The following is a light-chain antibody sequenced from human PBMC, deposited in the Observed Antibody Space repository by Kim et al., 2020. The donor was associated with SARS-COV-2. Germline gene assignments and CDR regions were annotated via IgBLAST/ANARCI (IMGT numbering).Light chain of an antibody. CDR1: NLGDKY. Sequence: SPGHPAGITCSGDNLGDKYACCYQQKPAQSPVMVIYQDNKRPSGIPERFSGPNSGNTATLTISGTQAMDEADYFCQAWDSSIYYVFGTGTKVTVL. CDR3: QAWDSSIYYV. J-gene: IGLJ1*01. CDR2: QDN. V-gene: IGLV3-1*01.